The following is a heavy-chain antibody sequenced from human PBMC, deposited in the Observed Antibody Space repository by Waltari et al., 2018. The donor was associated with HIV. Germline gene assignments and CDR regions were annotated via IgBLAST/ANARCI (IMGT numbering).Heavy chain of an antibody. CDR2: MSIKNGNA. D-gene: IGHD3-3*01. CDR3: VTSRPGAVFGDF. Sequence: AQLVQSGAEVRKPGASVNVSSKASGYNFATFNINWVRRAPGQGLEWMGWMSIKNGNAGYGQRFKGRVTLTRDTSIDTAYMELHSLTPQDTAVYYCVTSRPGAVFGDFWGQGTPVMVSS. J-gene: IGHJ4*02. V-gene: IGHV1-8*01. CDR1: GYNFATFN.